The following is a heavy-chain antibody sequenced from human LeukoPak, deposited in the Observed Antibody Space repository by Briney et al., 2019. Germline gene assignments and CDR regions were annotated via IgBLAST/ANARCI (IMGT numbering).Heavy chain of an antibody. V-gene: IGHV3-30*02. CDR2: IWSEGSNK. CDR1: GFTFSSYG. Sequence: PGGSLRVSCAASGFTFSSYGMHWVRQAPGKGLEWVGFIWSEGSNKYYADSVKGRFTISRENSKATLYLQMNSLRAEDTAVYYCAKDGSNYYGSGSYFDYWGQGTLVTVSS. CDR3: AKDGSNYYGSGSYFDY. J-gene: IGHJ4*02. D-gene: IGHD3-10*01.